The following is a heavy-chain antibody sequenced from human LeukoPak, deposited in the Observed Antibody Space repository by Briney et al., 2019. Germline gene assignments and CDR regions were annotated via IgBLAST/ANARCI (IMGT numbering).Heavy chain of an antibody. V-gene: IGHV1-18*01. J-gene: IGHJ6*03. CDR3: ARRGQYYYYMDV. CDR2: ISAYNGNT. Sequence: ASVTVSFKASGYTFTIYGMSWVRQAPGQGLEWMGWISAYNGNTNYAQKLQGRVTMTTDTSTSTAYMELRSLRSDDTAVYYCARRGQYYYYMDVWGKGTTVTVSS. CDR1: GYTFTIYG.